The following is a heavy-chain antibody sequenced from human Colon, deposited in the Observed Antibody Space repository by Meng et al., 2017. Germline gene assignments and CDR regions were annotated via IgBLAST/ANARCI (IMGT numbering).Heavy chain of an antibody. CDR3: ARDSLGPFDY. V-gene: IGHV4-61*01. CDR1: GGSVSSGSYY. D-gene: IGHD3-16*01. J-gene: IGHJ4*02. CDR2: IYYSGST. Sequence: GSLRLSCTVSGGSVSSGSYYWSWIRQPPGKGLEWIGYIYYSGSTNYNPSLKSRVTISVDTSKNQFSLKLSSVTAADTAVYYCARDSLGPFDYWGQGNLVTVSS.